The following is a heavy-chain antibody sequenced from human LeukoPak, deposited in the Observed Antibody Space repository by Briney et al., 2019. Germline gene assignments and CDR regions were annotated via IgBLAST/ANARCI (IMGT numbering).Heavy chain of an antibody. CDR3: AGEVGGYSGYVDY. CDR2: IYYSGST. J-gene: IGHJ4*02. CDR1: GGSISSGGYY. Sequence: SETLSLTCTVSGGSISSGGYYWSWIRQHPGKGREWIGYIYYSGSTYYNPSLKSRVTISVDTSKNQFSLRLNSATAADTAVYYCAGEVGGYSGYVDYWGQGTLVTVSS. V-gene: IGHV4-31*03. D-gene: IGHD5-12*01.